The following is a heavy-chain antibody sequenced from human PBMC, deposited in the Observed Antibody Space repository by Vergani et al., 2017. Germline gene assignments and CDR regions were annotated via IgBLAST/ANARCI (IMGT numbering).Heavy chain of an antibody. Sequence: EVQLVESGGGLVKPGGSLRLSCAASGFTFNDAWMNWVRQAPGKRLEWVGRIKSQTDGGTRDYAAPVKGRFTISRDDSKNTLYLQMNSLRAEDTAVYYCAKEITPYYYYMDVWGKGTTVTVSS. J-gene: IGHJ6*03. V-gene: IGHV3-15*01. CDR2: IKSQTDGGTR. CDR3: AKEITPYYYYMDV. D-gene: IGHD3-16*01. CDR1: GFTFNDAW.